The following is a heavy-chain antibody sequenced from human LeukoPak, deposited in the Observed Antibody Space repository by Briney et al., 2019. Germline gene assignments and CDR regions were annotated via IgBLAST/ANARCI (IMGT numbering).Heavy chain of an antibody. J-gene: IGHJ4*02. CDR3: AKGGVYYSTPLDY. D-gene: IGHD3-22*01. CDR1: GGSFSGYY. Sequence: SETLSLTCAVYGGSFSGYYWSWIRQPPGKGLEWIGEINHSGSTNYNPSLKSRVTISVDTSKNQFSLKLSSVTAADTAVYYCAKGGVYYSTPLDYWGQGSLVIVSS. CDR2: INHSGST. V-gene: IGHV4-34*01.